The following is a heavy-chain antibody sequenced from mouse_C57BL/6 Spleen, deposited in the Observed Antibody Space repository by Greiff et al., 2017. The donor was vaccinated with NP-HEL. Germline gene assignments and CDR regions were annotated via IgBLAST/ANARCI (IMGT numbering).Heavy chain of an antibody. D-gene: IGHD1-1*01. Sequence: VKLQQSGAELVRPGTSVKVSCKASGYAFTNYLIEWVKQRPGQGLEWIGVINPGSGGTNYNEKFKGKATLTADKSSSTAYMQLSSLTSEDSAVYFCAREDGSLYAMDYWGQGTSVTVSS. J-gene: IGHJ4*01. CDR3: AREDGSLYAMDY. CDR1: GYAFTNYL. V-gene: IGHV1-54*01. CDR2: INPGSGGT.